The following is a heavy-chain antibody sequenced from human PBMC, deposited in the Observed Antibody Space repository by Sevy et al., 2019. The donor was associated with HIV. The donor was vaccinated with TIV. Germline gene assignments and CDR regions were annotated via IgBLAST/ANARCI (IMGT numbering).Heavy chain of an antibody. CDR2: IKSKTDGGTT. V-gene: IGHV3-15*01. CDR3: TTDWNKRGLSALLDY. CDR1: GFTFSNAW. D-gene: IGHD1-1*01. J-gene: IGHJ4*02. Sequence: GGSLRLSCAASGFTFSNAWMSWVRQAPGKGLEWVGRIKSKTDGGTTDYATPVKGRFTISRDDSKNTLYLQMNSLKTVDTAIYYCTTDWNKRGLSALLDYWGQGTLVTVSS.